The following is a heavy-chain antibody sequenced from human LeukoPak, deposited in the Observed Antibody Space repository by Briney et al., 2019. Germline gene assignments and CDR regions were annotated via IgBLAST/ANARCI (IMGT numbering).Heavy chain of an antibody. CDR3: ARRSPSCGGDCYSPIWYYYYMDV. V-gene: IGHV4-34*01. J-gene: IGHJ6*03. CDR1: GGSFSGYY. Sequence: SETLSLTCAVYGGSFSGYYWSWIRQPPGKGLEWIGEINHSGSTNYNPSLKSRVTISVDTSKNQFSLKLSSVTAADTAVYYCARRSPSCGGDCYSPIWYYYYMDVWGKGTTVTISS. CDR2: INHSGST. D-gene: IGHD2-21*02.